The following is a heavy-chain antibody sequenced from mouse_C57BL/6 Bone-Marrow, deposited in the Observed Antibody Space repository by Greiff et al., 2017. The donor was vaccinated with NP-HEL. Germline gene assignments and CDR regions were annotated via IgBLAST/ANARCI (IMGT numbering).Heavy chain of an antibody. CDR2: INPYNGGT. J-gene: IGHJ3*01. D-gene: IGHD1-1*01. CDR3: AREGGFITPFAY. V-gene: IGHV1-19*01. Sequence: VQLQQSGPVLVKPGASVKMSCKASGYTFTDYYMNWVKQSHGKSLEWIGVINPYNGGTSYNQKFKGKATLTVDKSSSTAYMELNSLTSEDSAVYYCAREGGFITPFAYWGQGTLVTVSA. CDR1: GYTFTDYY.